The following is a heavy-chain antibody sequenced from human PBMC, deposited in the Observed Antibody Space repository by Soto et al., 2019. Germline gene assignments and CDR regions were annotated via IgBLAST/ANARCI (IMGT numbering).Heavy chain of an antibody. CDR2: SGAAGDT. V-gene: IGHV3-13*01. D-gene: IGHD6-19*01. CDR3: SRLPVAGTSSYYLDM. J-gene: IGHJ6*03. Sequence: EVLLVESGGGLVQPGGSLRLSCAASGFPFSTYDMHWVRQSPGRGLEWISASGAAGDTYYSDSMKDRFTISRDNAKSSLYLKMNSLGTGDTDVYYCSRLPVAGTSSYYLDMWGKGTTVIVSS. CDR1: GFPFSTYD.